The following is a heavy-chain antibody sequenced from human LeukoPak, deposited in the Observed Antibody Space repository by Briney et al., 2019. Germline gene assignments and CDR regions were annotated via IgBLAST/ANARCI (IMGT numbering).Heavy chain of an antibody. CDR3: ARRSVAYSYDSSGYSPVYYFDY. V-gene: IGHV3-7*01. J-gene: IGHJ4*02. CDR2: IKKDGSEK. Sequence: GGSLRLSCAASGFTFSSYWMSWVRQAPGKGLEWVANIKKDGSEKYYVDSVKGRFTISRDNAKTSLYLQMNSLRAEDTAVYCCARRSVAYSYDSSGYSPVYYFDYWGQGTLVTVSS. CDR1: GFTFSSYW. D-gene: IGHD3-22*01.